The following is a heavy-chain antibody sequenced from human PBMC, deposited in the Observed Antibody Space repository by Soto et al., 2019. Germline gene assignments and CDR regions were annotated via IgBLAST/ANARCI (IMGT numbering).Heavy chain of an antibody. V-gene: IGHV4-59*01. J-gene: IGHJ4*02. CDR3: ARGAVAGIDY. CDR1: GGSISSYY. Sequence: QVQLQESGPGLVKPSETLSLTCTVSGGSISSYYWSWIRQPPGKGLEWIGYMYYSGSTNYNPSLKSRVTISVDPSKNQFSPKLSSVTAADTAVYYCARGAVAGIDYWGQGTLVTVSS. CDR2: MYYSGST. D-gene: IGHD6-19*01.